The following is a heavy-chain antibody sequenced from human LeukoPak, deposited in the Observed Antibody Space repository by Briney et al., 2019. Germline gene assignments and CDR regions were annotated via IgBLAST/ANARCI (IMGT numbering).Heavy chain of an antibody. Sequence: KPSETLSLTCTVSGGSISSYYWSWIRQPAGKGLEWIGRIYTSGSTNYNPSLKSRVTMSVDTSKNQFSLKLSSVTAADTAVYYCARHGYYDSSGYYYDYWGQGTLVTVSS. V-gene: IGHV4-4*07. CDR2: IYTSGST. D-gene: IGHD3-22*01. CDR3: ARHGYYDSSGYYYDY. CDR1: GGSISSYY. J-gene: IGHJ4*02.